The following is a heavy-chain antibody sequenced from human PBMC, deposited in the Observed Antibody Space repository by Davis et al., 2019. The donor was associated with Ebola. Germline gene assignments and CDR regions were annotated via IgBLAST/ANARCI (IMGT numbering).Heavy chain of an antibody. Sequence: GESLKISCAASGFTFSSYSMNWVRQAPGKGLEWVSSISSSSSYIYYADSVKGRFTISRDNAKNSLYLQMNSLRAEDTAVYYCARVLSAYYDFWSGYYTSGYGMDVWGQGTTVTVSS. CDR2: ISSSSSYI. J-gene: IGHJ6*02. V-gene: IGHV3-21*01. CDR3: ARVLSAYYDFWSGYYTSGYGMDV. D-gene: IGHD3-3*01. CDR1: GFTFSSYS.